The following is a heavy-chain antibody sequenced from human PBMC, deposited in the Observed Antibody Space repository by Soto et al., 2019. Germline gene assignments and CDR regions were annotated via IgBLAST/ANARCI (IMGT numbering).Heavy chain of an antibody. CDR3: AIVGYSYGQPLFRDYYYGMDG. Sequence: ASVKVSCKASGYTFTSYDINWVRQATGQGLEWMGWMNPNSGNTGYAQKFQGRVTMTRNTSISTAYMELSSLRSEDTAVYYCAIVGYSYGQPLFRDYYYGMDGWGQGTTVTVSS. D-gene: IGHD5-18*01. J-gene: IGHJ6*02. CDR2: MNPNSGNT. CDR1: GYTFTSYD. V-gene: IGHV1-8*01.